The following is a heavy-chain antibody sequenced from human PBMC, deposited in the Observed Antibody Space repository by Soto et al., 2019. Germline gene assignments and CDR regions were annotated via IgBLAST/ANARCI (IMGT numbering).Heavy chain of an antibody. J-gene: IGHJ4*02. Sequence: ASVKVSCKVSGYTLTELSMHWVRQAPGQGLEWMGWINPNSGGTNYAQKFQGWVTMTRDTSISTAYMELSRLRSDDTAVYYCARGRVVVPFSTFQAWAGYDYYYWGKGTLVTVSS. V-gene: IGHV1-2*04. D-gene: IGHD5-12*01. CDR1: GYTLTELS. CDR3: ARGRVVVPFSTFQAWAGYDYYY. CDR2: INPNSGGT.